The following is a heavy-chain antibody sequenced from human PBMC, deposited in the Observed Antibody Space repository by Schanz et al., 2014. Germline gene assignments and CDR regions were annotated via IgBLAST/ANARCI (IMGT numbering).Heavy chain of an antibody. D-gene: IGHD3-3*01. Sequence: EVQLVESGGGLVQPGGSLRLSCAASRFTFSDYWMSWVRQAPGKGLEWVANIKQDGSERYYVDSVKGRFTISRDNAKNSLYLQMNSLRAEDTAVYYCARDKGGYYPFDYWGQGTLVTVSS. V-gene: IGHV3-7*01. CDR3: ARDKGGYYPFDY. CDR2: IKQDGSER. CDR1: RFTFSDYW. J-gene: IGHJ4*02.